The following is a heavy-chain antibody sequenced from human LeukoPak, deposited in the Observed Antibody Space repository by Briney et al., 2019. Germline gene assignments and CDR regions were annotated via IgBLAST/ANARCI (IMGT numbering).Heavy chain of an antibody. D-gene: IGHD3-10*01. V-gene: IGHV4-61*01. CDR1: GGSVSSGSYY. CDR3: AREGLATMIRGVIPY. Sequence: SETLSLTCTVSGGSVSSGSYYWSWIRQPPGKGLEWIGYVYYSGNTNYNPSLKSRVTISVDTSKNQFSLKLSSVTAADTAVYYCAREGLATMIRGVIPYWGQGTLDTVSS. J-gene: IGHJ4*02. CDR2: VYYSGNT.